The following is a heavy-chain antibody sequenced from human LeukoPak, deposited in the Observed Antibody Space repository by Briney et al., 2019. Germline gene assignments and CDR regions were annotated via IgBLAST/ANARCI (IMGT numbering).Heavy chain of an antibody. V-gene: IGHV4-61*02. CDR1: GASISSGSYY. CDR3: ARLYQGKRPPDY. Sequence: SETLSLTCNVSGASISSGSYYWSWIRQPAGKGLEWIGRIYSSGATNYNPSLKSRLTISVDTSKNQLSLRLRSVTAADTAVYYCARLYQGKRPPDYWGQGTLVTVSS. CDR2: IYSSGAT. J-gene: IGHJ4*02. D-gene: IGHD6-25*01.